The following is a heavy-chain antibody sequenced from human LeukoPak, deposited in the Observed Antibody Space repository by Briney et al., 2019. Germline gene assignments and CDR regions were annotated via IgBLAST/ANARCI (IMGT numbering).Heavy chain of an antibody. CDR1: GFSFNKYG. CDR3: ARDFGYCSGGSCYRLNWYFDL. V-gene: IGHV3-30*02. J-gene: IGHJ2*01. D-gene: IGHD2-15*01. Sequence: GGSLRLSCAASGFSFNKYGMHWVRQAPGKGLEWVAFIRYDGSNKYYADSVKGRFTISRDNSKNTLYLQMNSLRAEDTAVYYCARDFGYCSGGSCYRLNWYFDLWGRGTLVTVSS. CDR2: IRYDGSNK.